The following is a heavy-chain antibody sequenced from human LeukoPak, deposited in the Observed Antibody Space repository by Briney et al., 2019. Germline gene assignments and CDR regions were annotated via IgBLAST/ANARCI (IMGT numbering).Heavy chain of an antibody. CDR3: ARHGRGLDY. CDR2: IYYSGST. J-gene: IGHJ4*02. Sequence: SETLSLTCTVSGDSIRNYYWSCIRQPPGKGLEWIGYIYYSGSTNYNPSLKSRVSISADTSKNQFSLKLSSVTAADTAIFYCARHGRGLDYWGQGTLVTVSS. V-gene: IGHV4-59*08. D-gene: IGHD1-1*01. CDR1: GDSIRNYY.